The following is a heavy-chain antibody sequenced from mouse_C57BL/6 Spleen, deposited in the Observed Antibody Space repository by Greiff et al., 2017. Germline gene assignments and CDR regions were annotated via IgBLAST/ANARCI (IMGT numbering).Heavy chain of an antibody. CDR1: GYAFSSSW. CDR3: ARTYGSSVAWFAY. V-gene: IGHV1-82*01. Sequence: QVQLQQSGPELVKPGASVKISCKASGYAFSSSWMNWVKQRPGKGLEWIGRIYPGDGDTNYNGKFKGKATLTADKSSSPAYMQLSSLTSEDSAVYFCARTYGSSVAWFAYWGQGTLVTVSA. CDR2: IYPGDGDT. D-gene: IGHD1-1*01. J-gene: IGHJ3*01.